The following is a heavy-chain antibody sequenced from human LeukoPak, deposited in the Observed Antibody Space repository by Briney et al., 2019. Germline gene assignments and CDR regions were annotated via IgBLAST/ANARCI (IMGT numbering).Heavy chain of an antibody. J-gene: IGHJ4*02. V-gene: IGHV3-48*03. CDR1: GFTFSNYE. CDR2: ISSSGSNI. Sequence: HAGGSLRLSCAASGFTFSNYEINWVRQAPGKGLEWVSYISSSGSNIYYADSVKGRFTISRDNAKNSLYLQMNSLRAEDTAVYYCAKVRANRFASFDYWGQGTLVTVSS. D-gene: IGHD1/OR15-1a*01. CDR3: AKVRANRFASFDY.